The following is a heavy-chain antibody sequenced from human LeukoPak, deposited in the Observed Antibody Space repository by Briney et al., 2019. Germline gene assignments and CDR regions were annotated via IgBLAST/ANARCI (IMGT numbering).Heavy chain of an antibody. D-gene: IGHD5-24*01. CDR2: INHSGST. CDR3: ARGEGARDGYNYEGPFYFDY. V-gene: IGHV4-34*01. CDR1: GGSFSGYY. Sequence: PSETLSLTCAVYGGSFSGYYWSWIRQPPGKGLEWIGEINHSGSTNNNSSLKSRVTISVDTSKNQFFLKLSSVTAADTAVYYCARGEGARDGYNYEGPFYFDYWGQGTLVTVSS. J-gene: IGHJ4*02.